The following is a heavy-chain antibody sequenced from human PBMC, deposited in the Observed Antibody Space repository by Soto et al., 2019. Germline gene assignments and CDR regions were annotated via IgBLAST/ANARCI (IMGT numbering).Heavy chain of an antibody. CDR3: ARGGGAMRWELLDY. CDR2: IIPIFGTA. Sequence: SVKVSCKASGGTFSSYAISWVRQAPGQGLEWMGGIIPIFGTANYAQKFQGRVTITADESTSTAYMELSSLRSEDTAVYYCARGGGAMRWELLDYWGQGTLVTVSS. CDR1: GGTFSSYA. D-gene: IGHD1-26*01. J-gene: IGHJ4*02. V-gene: IGHV1-69*13.